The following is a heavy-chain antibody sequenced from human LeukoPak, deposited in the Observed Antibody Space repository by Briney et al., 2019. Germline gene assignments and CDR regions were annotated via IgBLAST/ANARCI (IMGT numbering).Heavy chain of an antibody. CDR3: AKDSCSSNSCPIEY. V-gene: IGHV3-30*18. CDR1: GRTFSSYG. J-gene: IGHJ4*02. D-gene: IGHD2-2*01. CDR2: ISYDGSNK. Sequence: PGRSLRLSCAGSGRTFSSYGMHWVRQAPGKGLEWVAVISYDGSNKYYADSVKGRFTISRDNSKNTLYLQMNSLRAEDTAVYYCAKDSCSSNSCPIEYWGQGTLVTVSS.